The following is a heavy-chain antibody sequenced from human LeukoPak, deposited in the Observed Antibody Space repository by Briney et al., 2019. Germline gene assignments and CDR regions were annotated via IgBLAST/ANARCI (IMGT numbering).Heavy chain of an antibody. D-gene: IGHD3-9*01. J-gene: IGHJ5*02. CDR1: GYSFSAYY. Sequence: GESLRISCEASGYSFSAYYITWVRQMPGKGLEWMGRIDPSDSYTTYSPSFQGHVTISADKSINTAYLQWNSLRASDTATYYCARRHYDSLTANSRFDPWGQGTLVTVSS. CDR2: IDPSDSYT. V-gene: IGHV5-10-1*01. CDR3: ARRHYDSLTANSRFDP.